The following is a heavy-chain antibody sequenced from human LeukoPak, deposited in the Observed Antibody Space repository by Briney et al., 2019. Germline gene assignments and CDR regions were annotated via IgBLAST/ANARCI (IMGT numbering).Heavy chain of an antibody. CDR3: GKTDIWFNPIDY. V-gene: IGHV4-4*02. D-gene: IGHD3-9*01. CDR1: GVSISSTEW. CDR2: FHRDGGT. J-gene: IGHJ4*02. Sequence: SGTLSLTCAVSGVSISSTEWWIWVRQSPGQGLDWIGEFHRDGGTRYSPSLTSRVSMSIEYSKNQVSPKVSSVTPADTAIYYCGKTDIWFNPIDYWGPGSVVSVSS.